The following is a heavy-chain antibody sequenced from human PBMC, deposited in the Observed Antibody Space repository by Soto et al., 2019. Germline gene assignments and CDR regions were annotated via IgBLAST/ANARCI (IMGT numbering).Heavy chain of an antibody. J-gene: IGHJ5*02. CDR3: TTVIQNFKWEFGP. D-gene: IGHD1-26*01. V-gene: IGHV3-15*05. Sequence: PGGSLTLSCVASGFTFSNAWMSWVRQAPGKGLEWVGRIKSKTDGGTRDYAGPVKGRFTISRDDPENTLYLQMKSLKTEDTAVYYCTTVIQNFKWEFGPWGQGTPVTVSS. CDR1: GFTFSNAW. CDR2: IKSKTDGGTR.